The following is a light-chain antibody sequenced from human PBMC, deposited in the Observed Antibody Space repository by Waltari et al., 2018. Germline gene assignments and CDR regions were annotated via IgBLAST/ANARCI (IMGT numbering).Light chain of an antibody. CDR2: GAS. J-gene: IGKJ5*01. Sequence: EIVLTQSPGTLSLSPGERATLSCRASQSVSRAYLAWYQQIPGQAPRLLIYGASSRATGIPGRFSGSGSGTDFTLIISRLEPEDVAVYYCQQYDSSPPRIIFGQGTRLEIK. CDR3: QQYDSSPPRII. CDR1: QSVSRAY. V-gene: IGKV3-20*01.